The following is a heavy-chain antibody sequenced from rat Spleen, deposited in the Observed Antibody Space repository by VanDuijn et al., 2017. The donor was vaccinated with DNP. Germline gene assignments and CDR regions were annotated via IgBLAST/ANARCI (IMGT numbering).Heavy chain of an antibody. Sequence: EVQLVESGGGLAQPGRSLKLSCAASGFTFSDYNMAWVRQAPKSGLEWVATISYDGKSTDYRDSGKGRFTVSRDNGKSTLYLQMDSLRSEDTATYYCARPDNWCQGVIVTVSA. CDR3: ARPDN. CDR1: GFTFSDYN. J-gene: IGHJ2*01. V-gene: IGHV5-7*01. CDR2: ISYDGKST.